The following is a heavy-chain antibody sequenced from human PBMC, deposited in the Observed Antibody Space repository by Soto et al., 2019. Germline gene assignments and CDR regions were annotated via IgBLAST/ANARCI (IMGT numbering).Heavy chain of an antibody. D-gene: IGHD2-2*01. Sequence: QVRLVQSGAEVKKPGASVKVSCKASGYTFTSHGVSWVRQAPGPGLEWMGWISGSNGNTKYAQTFQGSLTLTTDTSTSTAYMELRSLTSDDTAVYYCARDPMECSRSSCSEDYWGHGTLVTVSS. J-gene: IGHJ4*01. CDR1: GYTFTSHG. V-gene: IGHV1-18*01. CDR2: ISGSNGNT. CDR3: ARDPMECSRSSCSEDY.